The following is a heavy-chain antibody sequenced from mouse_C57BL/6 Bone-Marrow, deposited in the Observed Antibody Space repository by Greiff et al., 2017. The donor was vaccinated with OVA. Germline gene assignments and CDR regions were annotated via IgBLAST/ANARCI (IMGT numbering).Heavy chain of an antibody. CDR3: ARGITTVVPFDY. J-gene: IGHJ2*01. CDR2: ISYDGSN. Sequence: VQLKESGPGLVKPSQSLSLTCSVTGYSITSGYYWNWIRQFPGNKLEWMGYISYDGSNNYNPSLKNRISITRDTSKNQFFLKLNSVTTEDTATYYCARGITTVVPFDYWGQGTTLTVSS. V-gene: IGHV3-6*01. CDR1: GYSITSGYY. D-gene: IGHD1-1*01.